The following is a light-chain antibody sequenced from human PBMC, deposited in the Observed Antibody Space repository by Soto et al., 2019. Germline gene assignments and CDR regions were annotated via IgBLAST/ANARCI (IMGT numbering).Light chain of an antibody. CDR1: SSNIGSNY. V-gene: IGLV1-47*01. CDR2: RNN. Sequence: QSVLTQPPSASGTPGQRVTISCSGSSSNIGSNYVYWYQQLPGTAPKLLIYRNNQRPSGVPDRFSGSKSGTSASLAISGLRSEDEADYYWAAWDDSLSGLYVFGTGTKLTVL. CDR3: AAWDDSLSGLYV. J-gene: IGLJ1*01.